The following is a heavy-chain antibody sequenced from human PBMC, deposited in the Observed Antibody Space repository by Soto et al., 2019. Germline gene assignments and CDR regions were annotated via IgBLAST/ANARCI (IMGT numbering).Heavy chain of an antibody. Sequence: QVQLVQSGAEEKKPGASVKVSCKASGYTFTGYDMHWVRQAPGQRLEWMGWINAANGNTKYSQKFQGRVTITRDTSASTAYMELSSLRSEDTAVYYCARAVAVAADFDYWGQGTLVTVSS. CDR2: INAANGNT. CDR3: ARAVAVAADFDY. V-gene: IGHV1-3*05. CDR1: GYTFTGYD. J-gene: IGHJ4*02. D-gene: IGHD6-19*01.